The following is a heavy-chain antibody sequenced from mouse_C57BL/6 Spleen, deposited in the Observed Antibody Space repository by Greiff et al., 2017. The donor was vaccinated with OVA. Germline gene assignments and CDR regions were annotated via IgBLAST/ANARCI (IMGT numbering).Heavy chain of an antibody. CDR3: ARDGSSPDYYAMDY. V-gene: IGHV1-7*01. J-gene: IGHJ4*01. D-gene: IGHD1-1*01. CDR1: GYTFTGYW. CDR2: INPSSGYT. Sequence: QVQLQQSGAELMKPGASVKLSCKATGYTFTGYWMHWVKQRPGQGLEWIGYINPSSGYTKYNQKFKDKATLTADKSSSTAYMQLSSLTYEDSAVYYCARDGSSPDYYAMDYWGQGTSVTVSS.